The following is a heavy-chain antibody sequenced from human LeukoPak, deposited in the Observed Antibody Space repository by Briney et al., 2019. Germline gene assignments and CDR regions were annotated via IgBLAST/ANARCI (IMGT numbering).Heavy chain of an antibody. Sequence: PSQTLSLTCTVSGGSISSGSYYWSWIRQPPGKGLEWIGEINHSGSTNYNPSLKSRVTISIDTSKNQFSLKLSSVTAADTAVYYCARRDCSGGSCYSSSYYYYYYYMDVWGKGTTVTVSS. CDR1: GGSISSGSYY. J-gene: IGHJ6*03. D-gene: IGHD2-15*01. CDR2: INHSGST. V-gene: IGHV4-39*07. CDR3: ARRDCSGGSCYSSSYYYYYYYMDV.